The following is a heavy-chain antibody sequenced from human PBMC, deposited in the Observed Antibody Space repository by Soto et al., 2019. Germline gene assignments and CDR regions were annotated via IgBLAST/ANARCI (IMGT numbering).Heavy chain of an antibody. Sequence: SETLSLTCTVSGGSITSDYSCWSWIRQPPGEGLEWIGHIFDSGTTYTNPSLRSQVAISLDTSKNHFPLTLSSVTAADTAVYYCARGPSGDKVHYRAQRAPVTVSS. D-gene: IGHD7-27*01. CDR1: GGSITSDYSC. V-gene: IGHV4-30-4*01. CDR3: ARGPSGDKVHY. CDR2: IFDSGTT. J-gene: IGHJ4*02.